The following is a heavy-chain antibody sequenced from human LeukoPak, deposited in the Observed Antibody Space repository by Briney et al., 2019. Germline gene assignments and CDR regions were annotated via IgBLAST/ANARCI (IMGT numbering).Heavy chain of an antibody. V-gene: IGHV3-7*01. CDR3: AREITTNGGRYFDY. J-gene: IGHJ4*02. Sequence: PGGSLRLSCAASGFTFSSYWMSWVRQAPGKGLEWMANIKQDGSEKYYVDSVKGRFTISRDNAKNSLYLQMNSLRAEDTAVYYCAREITTNGGRYFDYWGQGTLVTVSS. D-gene: IGHD7-27*01. CDR2: IKQDGSEK. CDR1: GFTFSSYW.